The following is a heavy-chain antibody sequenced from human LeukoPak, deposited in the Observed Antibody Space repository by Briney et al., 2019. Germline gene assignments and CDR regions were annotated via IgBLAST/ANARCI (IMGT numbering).Heavy chain of an antibody. CDR2: ISSSSSYI. Sequence: GGSLRLSCAASGFTFSSYSMNWVRQAPGKGLEWVSSISSSSSYIYYADSVKGRFTISRDNAKNSLYLQMNSLRAEDTAVYYCAREGVAAGTEAFDIWGPGTMVTVSS. CDR3: AREGVAAGTEAFDI. D-gene: IGHD6-13*01. V-gene: IGHV3-21*01. J-gene: IGHJ3*02. CDR1: GFTFSSYS.